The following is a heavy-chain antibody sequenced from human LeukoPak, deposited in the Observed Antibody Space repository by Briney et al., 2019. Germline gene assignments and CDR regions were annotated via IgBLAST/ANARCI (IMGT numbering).Heavy chain of an antibody. J-gene: IGHJ3*02. D-gene: IGHD6-6*01. Sequence: SETLSLTCAVYDGSFNDYYWSWIRQPPGKGLEWIGEIKHSGSTKYNPSLKSRVTISVDKSKNQFSLKLKSVTAADTAVYYCAGSRPSDAFDIWGRGTMVTVSS. V-gene: IGHV4-34*01. CDR3: AGSRPSDAFDI. CDR1: DGSFNDYY. CDR2: IKHSGST.